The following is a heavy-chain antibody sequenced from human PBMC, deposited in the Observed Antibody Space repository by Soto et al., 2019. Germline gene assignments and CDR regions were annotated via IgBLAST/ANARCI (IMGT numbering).Heavy chain of an antibody. CDR2: INHSGST. CDR3: ARVGGTTRNY. J-gene: IGHJ4*02. V-gene: IGHV4-34*01. D-gene: IGHD2-15*01. Sequence: QVQLQQWGAGLLKSSETLSLTCAVYGGSFSGYYWSWIRQPPGKGLEWIGEINHSGSTNYNPSLKSRVTISVDTSKNQFSLKLSSVTAADTAVYYCARVGGTTRNYWGQGTLVTVSS. CDR1: GGSFSGYY.